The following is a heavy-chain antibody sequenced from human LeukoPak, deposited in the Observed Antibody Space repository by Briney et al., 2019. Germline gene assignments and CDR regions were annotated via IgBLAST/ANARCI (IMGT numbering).Heavy chain of an antibody. D-gene: IGHD3-16*01. CDR2: INPNSGGT. CDR3: ARGALGDGGPYYFDY. V-gene: IGHV1-2*02. Sequence: ASVKVSCKASGYTFTGYYLHWVRQAPGQGFQWMGWINPNSGGTNYAQNFQGRVTMTRDTSIGTAYMELSRLRSDDAAVYYCARGALGDGGPYYFDYWGQGTLVTVSS. CDR1: GYTFTGYY. J-gene: IGHJ4*02.